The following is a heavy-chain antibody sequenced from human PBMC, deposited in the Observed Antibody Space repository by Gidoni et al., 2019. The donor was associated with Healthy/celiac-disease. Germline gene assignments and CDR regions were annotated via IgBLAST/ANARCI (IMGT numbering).Heavy chain of an antibody. Sequence: EVQLVESGGVVVQPGGSLRLSCAASGFTFDDYTMHWVRQAPGKGLEWVSLISWDGGSTYYADSVKGRFTISRDNSKNSLYLQMNSLRTEDTALYYCAKDLVPAAMGYYYYYGMDVWGQGTTVTVSS. V-gene: IGHV3-43*01. D-gene: IGHD2-2*01. CDR3: AKDLVPAAMGYYYYYGMDV. CDR2: ISWDGGST. CDR1: GFTFDDYT. J-gene: IGHJ6*02.